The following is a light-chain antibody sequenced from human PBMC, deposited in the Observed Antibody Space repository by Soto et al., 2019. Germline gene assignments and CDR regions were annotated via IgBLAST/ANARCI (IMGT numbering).Light chain of an antibody. Sequence: EMVLTQSPDTLSLSPGERATLSCRASQSVRSNYLAWYQQIPGQAPRPLIYGASSRVPGIPDRFSGSGSGTDFTVTISRLEPEDFVVYYCQQYGSLPWTFGQGTKVEIK. CDR2: GAS. CDR3: QQYGSLPWT. V-gene: IGKV3-20*01. CDR1: QSVRSNY. J-gene: IGKJ1*01.